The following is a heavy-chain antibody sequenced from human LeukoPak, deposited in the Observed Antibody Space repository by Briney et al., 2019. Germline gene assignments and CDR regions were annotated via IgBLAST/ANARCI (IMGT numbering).Heavy chain of an antibody. CDR3: ARGLLGHCSSISCYPGAFDN. J-gene: IGHJ3*02. V-gene: IGHV3-66*02. Sequence: PGGSLRLSCAASGIAVRTNYISWGRQAPGKGLEWVSVIYAGGNTYYADYVKGRFTISRDNSKNTVYLQMNSLRSEDTAVYYCARGLLGHCSSISCYPGAFDNWGQGTMVSVSS. CDR1: GIAVRTNY. D-gene: IGHD2-2*01. CDR2: IYAGGNT.